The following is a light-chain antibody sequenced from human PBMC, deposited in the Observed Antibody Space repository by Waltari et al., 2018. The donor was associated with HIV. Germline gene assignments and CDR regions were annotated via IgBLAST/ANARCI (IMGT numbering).Light chain of an antibody. J-gene: IGKJ2*01. CDR3: QQRSNWPPYT. Sequence: DIVLTQSPATLSLSPGERATLSCRASQSVSSYLAWYQQKPGHAPRLLIYDASNRATGIPARFSGSVSGTDFTLTITSLEPEDFAFYYCQQRSNWPPYTFGQGTKLEIK. CDR2: DAS. V-gene: IGKV3-11*01. CDR1: QSVSSY.